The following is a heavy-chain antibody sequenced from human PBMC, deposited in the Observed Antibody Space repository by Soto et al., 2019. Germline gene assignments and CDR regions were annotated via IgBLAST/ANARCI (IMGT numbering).Heavy chain of an antibody. CDR1: GYTLTELS. V-gene: IGHV1-24*01. CDR2: FDPEDGET. CDR3: ATGYYDDSSGYYYAFDI. J-gene: IGHJ3*02. D-gene: IGHD3-22*01. Sequence: GASVKVSCKVSGYTLTELSMHWVRQAPGKGLEWMGGFDPEDGETIYAQKFQDRVTMTEDTSTDTAYMELSSLRSEDTAVYYCATGYYDDSSGYYYAFDIWGQGTMVTVSS.